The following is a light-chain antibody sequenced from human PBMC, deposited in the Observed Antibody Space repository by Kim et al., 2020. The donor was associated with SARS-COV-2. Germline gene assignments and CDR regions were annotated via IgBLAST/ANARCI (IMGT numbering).Light chain of an antibody. CDR2: QDN. CDR3: QSYDSSNQI. CDR1: SGSTATNY. Sequence: GKTVTISCTRSSGSTATNYVQWFQQRPGSSPTTVIYQDNQRPSGVPDRFSGSIDRSSNSASLTISGLKTEDEADYFSQSYDSSNQIFGGGTQLTVL. V-gene: IGLV6-57*01. J-gene: IGLJ2*01.